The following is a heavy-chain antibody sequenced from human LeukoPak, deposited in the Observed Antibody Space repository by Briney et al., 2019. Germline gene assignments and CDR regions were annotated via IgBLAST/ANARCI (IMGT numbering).Heavy chain of an antibody. V-gene: IGHV5-51*01. CDR2: IYPGDSDT. CDR3: ARPSPYYYDSSVPLRSPFDI. CDR1: GYSFTSYW. D-gene: IGHD3-22*01. Sequence: GESLKISCKGSGYSFTSYWIGWVRQMPGKGLEWMGIIYPGDSDTRYSPSFQGQVTISADKSISTAYLQWGSLKASDTAMYYCARPSPYYYDSSVPLRSPFDIWGQGTMVTVSS. J-gene: IGHJ3*02.